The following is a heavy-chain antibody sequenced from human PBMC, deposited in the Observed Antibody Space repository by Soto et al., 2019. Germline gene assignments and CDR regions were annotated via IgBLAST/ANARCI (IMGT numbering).Heavy chain of an antibody. CDR2: IYYSGST. CDR1: GGSISSGGYY. D-gene: IGHD4-17*01. Sequence: TSETLSLTCTVSGGSISSGGYYWSWIRQHPGKGLEWIGYIYYSGSTYYNPSLKSRVTISVDTSKNQFSLKLSSVTAADTAVYYCARDQVDYGDYYYYGMDVWGQGTTVTVSS. J-gene: IGHJ6*02. CDR3: ARDQVDYGDYYYYGMDV. V-gene: IGHV4-31*03.